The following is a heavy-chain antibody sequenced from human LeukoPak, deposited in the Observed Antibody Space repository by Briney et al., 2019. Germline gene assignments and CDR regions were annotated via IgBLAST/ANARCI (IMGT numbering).Heavy chain of an antibody. Sequence: SETLSLTCTVSGGSISSGSYYWSWLRQPAGKGLEWIGRIYTSGSTNYNPSLKSRVTISVDTSKNQFSLKLSSVTAADTAVYYCARGRYCSGGSCYKALYYFDYWGQGTLVTVSS. CDR1: GGSISSGSYY. D-gene: IGHD2-15*01. J-gene: IGHJ4*02. V-gene: IGHV4-61*02. CDR2: IYTSGST. CDR3: ARGRYCSGGSCYKALYYFDY.